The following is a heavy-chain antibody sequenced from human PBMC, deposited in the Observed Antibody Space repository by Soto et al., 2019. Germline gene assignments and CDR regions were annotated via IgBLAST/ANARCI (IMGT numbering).Heavy chain of an antibody. Sequence: QVQLVESGGGVVQPGRSLRLSCAASGFTFSSYGMHWVRQAPGKGLEWVAVIWYDGSNKYYADSVKGRFTISRDNSKNTLYLQMNSLSAEDTAVYYCARGGDYYYGMDVWGQGTTVTVSS. CDR3: ARGGDYYYGMDV. V-gene: IGHV3-33*01. J-gene: IGHJ6*02. CDR1: GFTFSSYG. CDR2: IWYDGSNK.